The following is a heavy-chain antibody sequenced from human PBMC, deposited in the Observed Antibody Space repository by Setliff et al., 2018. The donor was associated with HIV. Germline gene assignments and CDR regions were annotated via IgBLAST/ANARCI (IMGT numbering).Heavy chain of an antibody. CDR2: IIPIFGTT. D-gene: IGHD3-22*01. Sequence: SVKVSCKASGRTFSSYPISCVRQAPGEGLAWVGGIIPIFGTTHYAQKFQGRVTATADDSTSTAYMQLGSLGSDDNAVYYCARGRNYDSSGYGDYYYYMDVWDKGTTVTVSS. CDR3: ARGRNYDSSGYGDYYYYMDV. CDR1: GRTFSSYP. J-gene: IGHJ6*03. V-gene: IGHV1-69*13.